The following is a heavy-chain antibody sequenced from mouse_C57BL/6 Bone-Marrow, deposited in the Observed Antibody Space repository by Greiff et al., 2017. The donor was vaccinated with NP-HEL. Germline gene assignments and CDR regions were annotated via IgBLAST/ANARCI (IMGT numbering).Heavy chain of an antibody. CDR2: IDPSDSET. D-gene: IGHD2-3*01. CDR3: ATDGPWFAY. V-gene: IGHV1-52*01. J-gene: IGHJ3*01. Sequence: QVQLQQPGAELVRPGSSVKLSCKASGYTFTSYWMHWVPQRPIQGLEWIGNIDPSDSETHYNQKFKDRATLTVDNSSSTAYMQLSSLTSEDSAVYYCATDGPWFAYWGQGTLVTVSA. CDR1: GYTFTSYW.